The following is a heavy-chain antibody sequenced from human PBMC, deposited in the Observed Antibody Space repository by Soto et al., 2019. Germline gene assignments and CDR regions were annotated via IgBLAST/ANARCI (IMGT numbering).Heavy chain of an antibody. V-gene: IGHV3-64D*08. J-gene: IGHJ5*02. Sequence: EVQLVESGGGLVQPGGSLSLSCSASGFTFSSYAMHWVRQAPGKGLEYVSAISSNGGSTYYADSVKSRFTISRDNSKYTLYFQMCCLRAEDTALYYCVKGLCSGSYLGWFVPWGQGTLVTVSS. CDR3: VKGLCSGSYLGWFVP. CDR1: GFTFSSYA. CDR2: ISSNGGST. D-gene: IGHD1-26*01.